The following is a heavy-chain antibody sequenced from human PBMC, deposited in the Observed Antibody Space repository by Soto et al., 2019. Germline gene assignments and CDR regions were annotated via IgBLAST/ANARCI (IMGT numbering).Heavy chain of an antibody. J-gene: IGHJ5*01. CDR2: IYYSGSA. V-gene: IGHV4-30-4*01. D-gene: IGHD3-22*01. CDR3: ARGPSGYCDS. Sequence: QVQLQESGPGLVKPSQTLSLTCTVSGGSISSGDYYWNWIHQPPGKGLEWIGYIYYSGSAYYNPSLKSPVTISVDTSKNQFSLKLTSVTAADTAVYYCARGPSGYCDSWGQGTLVTVSS. CDR1: GGSISSGDYY.